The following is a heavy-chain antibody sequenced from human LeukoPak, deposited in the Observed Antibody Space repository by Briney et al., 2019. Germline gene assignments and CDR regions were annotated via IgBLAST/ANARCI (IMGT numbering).Heavy chain of an antibody. J-gene: IGHJ3*02. D-gene: IGHD2-2*01. V-gene: IGHV4-61*02. CDR3: AREPGYCSSTSCYANAFDI. CDR2: IYTSGST. Sequence: SQTLSLTCTVSGGSISSGSYYWSWIRQPAGKGLEWIGRIYTSGSTNYNPSLKSRVTISVDTSKNQFSLKLSSVTAADTAVYYCAREPGYCSSTSCYANAFDIWGQGTMVTVSS. CDR1: GGSISSGSYY.